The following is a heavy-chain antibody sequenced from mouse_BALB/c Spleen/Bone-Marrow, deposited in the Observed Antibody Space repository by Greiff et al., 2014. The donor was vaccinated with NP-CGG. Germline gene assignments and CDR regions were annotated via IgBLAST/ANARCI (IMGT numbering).Heavy chain of an antibody. D-gene: IGHD1-1*01. V-gene: IGHV14-3*02. Sequence: EVQLQESGAELVKPGASVKLSCTASGFNIKDTYMHWVKQRPEQGLEWIGRIDPANGNTKYDPKFQGKATITADTSSNTAYLQLSNLTSEDTAGYCFATYYCGSSHFDYWGQGTLVTVSS. CDR3: ATYYCGSSHFDY. J-gene: IGHJ3*01. CDR2: IDPANGNT. CDR1: GFNIKDTY.